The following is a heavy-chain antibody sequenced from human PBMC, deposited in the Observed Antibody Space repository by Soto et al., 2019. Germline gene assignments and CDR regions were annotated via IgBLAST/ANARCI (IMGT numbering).Heavy chain of an antibody. V-gene: IGHV3-23*01. Sequence: GGSLRLSCAASGFTFSSYAMSWVRQAPGKGLEWVSAISGSGGSTYYADSVKGRFTISRDNSKNTLYLQMNSLRAEDTAVYYCAKALGSSGWYQVEYYYFDYWGQGTLVTVSS. J-gene: IGHJ4*02. D-gene: IGHD6-19*01. CDR2: ISGSGGST. CDR3: AKALGSSGWYQVEYYYFDY. CDR1: GFTFSSYA.